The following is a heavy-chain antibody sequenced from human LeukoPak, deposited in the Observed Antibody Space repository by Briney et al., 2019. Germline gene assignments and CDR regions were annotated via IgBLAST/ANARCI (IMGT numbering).Heavy chain of an antibody. CDR3: AREPGDYRFYYYYHGMDV. J-gene: IGHJ6*02. D-gene: IGHD4-17*01. Sequence: PGGSLRLSCAASGFTFSSYGMHWVRQAPGKGLEWVAVIWYDGSNKYYADSVKGRFTISRDNSMNTLYLQMNSLRAEDTAVYYCAREPGDYRFYYYYHGMDVWGQGTTVTVSS. CDR2: IWYDGSNK. CDR1: GFTFSSYG. V-gene: IGHV3-33*01.